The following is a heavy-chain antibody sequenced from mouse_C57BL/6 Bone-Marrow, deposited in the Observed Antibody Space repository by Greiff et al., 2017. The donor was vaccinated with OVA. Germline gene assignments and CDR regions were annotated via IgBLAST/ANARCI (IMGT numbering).Heavy chain of an antibody. CDR1: GFTFSDYG. V-gene: IGHV5-17*01. Sequence: DVKLVESGGGLVKPGGSLKLSCAASGFTFSDYGMHWVRQAPEKGLEWVAYISSGSSTIYYADTVKGRFTISRDNAKNTLFLQMTSLRSEDTAMYYCARPNNTTVVDFDYWGQGTTLTVSS. CDR3: ARPNNTTVVDFDY. D-gene: IGHD1-1*01. J-gene: IGHJ2*01. CDR2: ISSGSSTI.